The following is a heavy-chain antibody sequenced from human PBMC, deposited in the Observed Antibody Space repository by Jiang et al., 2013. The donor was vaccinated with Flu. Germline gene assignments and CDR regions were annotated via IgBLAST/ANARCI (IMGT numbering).Heavy chain of an antibody. J-gene: IGHJ6*02. CDR2: ISWNSGSI. D-gene: IGHD3-16*01. CDR1: GFTFDDYA. CDR3: AKDNDRLNYYYYGMDV. V-gene: IGHV3-9*01. Sequence: VQLLESGGGLVQPGRSLRLSCAASGFTFDDYAMHWVRQAPGKGLEWVSGISWNSGSIGYADSVKGRFTISRDNAKNSLYLQMNSLRAEDTALYYCAKDNDRLNYYYYGMDVWGQGTTVTVSS.